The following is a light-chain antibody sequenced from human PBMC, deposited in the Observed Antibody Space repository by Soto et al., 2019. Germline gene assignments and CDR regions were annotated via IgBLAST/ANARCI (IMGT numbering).Light chain of an antibody. Sequence: QSVLTQPASVSGSPGQSITISCTGTSSDVGNYNLVSWYQQHPGKAPKLMIYEGSKRPSGVSNRFSGSKSGNTASLTISGLQAEYEADYYCSSYVGSSTLLFGGGTKLTVL. J-gene: IGLJ2*01. CDR1: SSDVGNYNL. CDR3: SSYVGSSTLL. V-gene: IGLV2-23*01. CDR2: EGS.